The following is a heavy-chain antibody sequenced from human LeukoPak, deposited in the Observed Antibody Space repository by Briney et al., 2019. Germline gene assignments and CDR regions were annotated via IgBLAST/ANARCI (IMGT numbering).Heavy chain of an antibody. CDR2: ISYDGTNK. D-gene: IGHD6-6*01. V-gene: IGHV3-30*03. Sequence: PGGSLRLSCAASGFTFSTYGMRWVRQAPGKGLEWVAVISYDGTNKYYADSVKGRFAISRDSSKNTLYLQMNSLRPEDTAVYYCARAHLSSASTDYMTVWGKGTTVTVSS. CDR3: ARAHLSSASTDYMTV. J-gene: IGHJ6*03. CDR1: GFTFSTYG.